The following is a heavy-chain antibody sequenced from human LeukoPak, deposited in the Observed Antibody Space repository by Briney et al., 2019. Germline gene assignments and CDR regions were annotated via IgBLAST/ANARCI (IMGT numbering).Heavy chain of an antibody. CDR1: GYTFTGYF. J-gene: IGHJ4*02. Sequence: ASVKVSCKASGYTFTGYFLHWVRRAPGQGFEWMGWINPNSGDTSYTQTFQGRVTMTRDTSISTAYTELSSLRSDDTAVHYCARAQSLTAPAGTFANSWGQGTLVTVSS. V-gene: IGHV1-2*02. CDR3: ARAQSLTAPAGTFANS. D-gene: IGHD6-13*01. CDR2: INPNSGDT.